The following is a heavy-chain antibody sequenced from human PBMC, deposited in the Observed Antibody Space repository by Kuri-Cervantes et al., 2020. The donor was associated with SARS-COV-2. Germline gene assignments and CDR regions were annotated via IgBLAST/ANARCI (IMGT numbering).Heavy chain of an antibody. CDR3: AKVRVARYTYGYGFDY. Sequence: GGSLRLSCAASGFSFSTHGMHWVRQAPGKGLEWVAVISHDGARTHYADSVRGRFTVSRDTSKNTLSLQMNSLRAEDTAVYYCAKVRVARYTYGYGFDYWGQGTLVTVSS. J-gene: IGHJ4*02. D-gene: IGHD5-18*01. CDR1: GFSFSTHG. V-gene: IGHV3-30*18. CDR2: ISHDGART.